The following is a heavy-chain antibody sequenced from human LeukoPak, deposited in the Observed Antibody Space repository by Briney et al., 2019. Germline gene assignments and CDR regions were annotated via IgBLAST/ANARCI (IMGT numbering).Heavy chain of an antibody. CDR3: ARDWSSGSYWYFDL. V-gene: IGHV4-4*07. D-gene: IGHD1-26*01. Sequence: PSETLPLTCTVSGGSISSYYWSWIRQPAGKGLELIGRIYTSGSTNYNPSLKSRVTMSVDTSENQFSLKLSSVTAADTAMYYCARDWSSGSYWYFDLWGRGTLVTVSS. CDR2: IYTSGST. J-gene: IGHJ2*01. CDR1: GGSISSYY.